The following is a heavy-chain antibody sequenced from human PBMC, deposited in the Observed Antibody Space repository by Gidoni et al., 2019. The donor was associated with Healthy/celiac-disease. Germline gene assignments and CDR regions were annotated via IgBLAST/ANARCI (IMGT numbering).Heavy chain of an antibody. Sequence: QLQVSPAGQVKPPATLSFTCTLSGCSTCSGYYWRWIRQPPGKGLEWIGSIYQSGSTYYNPSVKSGVTISVDTSKNQFYLKLSSVTAADTAVYYCARDCLYYGSGQPDYWGQGTLVTVSS. CDR3: ARDCLYYGSGQPDY. CDR2: IYQSGST. CDR1: GCSTCSGYY. J-gene: IGHJ4*02. V-gene: IGHV4-38-2*02. D-gene: IGHD3-10*01.